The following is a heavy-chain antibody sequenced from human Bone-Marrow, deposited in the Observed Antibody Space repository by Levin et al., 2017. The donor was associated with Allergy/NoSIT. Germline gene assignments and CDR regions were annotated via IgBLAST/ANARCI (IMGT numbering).Heavy chain of an antibody. CDR1: GFTFSSHA. CDR2: ISSDGGST. D-gene: IGHD5-12*01. CDR3: AKGWRTVDVPGCNWFDP. V-gene: IGHV3-23*01. J-gene: IGHJ5*02. Sequence: GESLKISCAASGFTFSSHAMTWVRQAPGKGLEWVSSISSDGGSTYHANSVTGRFTISRDNSKNTLYLQMNSPRAEDTAIYYCAKGWRTVDVPGCNWFDPWGQGTLVLVSS.